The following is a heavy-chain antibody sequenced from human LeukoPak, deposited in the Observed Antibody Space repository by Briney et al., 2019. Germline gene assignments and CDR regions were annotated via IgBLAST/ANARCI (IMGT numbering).Heavy chain of an antibody. J-gene: IGHJ4*02. Sequence: PGGSLRLSCEGSGFSFSSYAMMWVRQAPGKGLEWVAFISYDGGNTNCADSVKGRFTTSRDNTKNTLSLQMNSLRPEDTAVYYCARNPFGGFSFDHWGQGTLVTVSS. CDR3: ARNPFGGFSFDH. CDR1: GFSFSSYA. D-gene: IGHD2-15*01. V-gene: IGHV3-30*04. CDR2: ISYDGGNT.